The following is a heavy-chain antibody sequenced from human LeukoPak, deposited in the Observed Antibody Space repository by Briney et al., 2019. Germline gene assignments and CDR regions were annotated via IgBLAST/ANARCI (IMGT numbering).Heavy chain of an antibody. J-gene: IGHJ4*02. CDR3: ARGNSGYDY. V-gene: IGHV3-9*01. D-gene: IGHD5-12*01. CDR2: ISWNSGTR. CDR1: GFTFDDYA. Sequence: PGRSLRLSCAASGFTFDDYAMHWVRQAPGKGLEWVSGISWNSGTRGYADSVRGRFTISRDNAKNSLYLQMNSLRAEDTAVYYCARGNSGYDYWGQGTLVTVSS.